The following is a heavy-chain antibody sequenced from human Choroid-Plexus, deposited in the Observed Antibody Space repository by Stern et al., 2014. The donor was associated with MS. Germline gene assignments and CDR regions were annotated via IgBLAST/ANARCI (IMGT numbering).Heavy chain of an antibody. CDR2: VSYDGSNK. CDR1: GFTFGSCA. Sequence: QVQLVESGGGVVQPGRPLRLSCVASGFTFGSCAMHWVRQAPGNGLEWVAGVSYDGSNKYYADSAKGRFTISRDNSQNTLYMQMSSLRPEDTAVYYCAKDRQYLTYFFDHWGQGSLVTVSS. J-gene: IGHJ5*02. V-gene: IGHV3-30*18. D-gene: IGHD2/OR15-2a*01. CDR3: AKDRQYLTYFFDH.